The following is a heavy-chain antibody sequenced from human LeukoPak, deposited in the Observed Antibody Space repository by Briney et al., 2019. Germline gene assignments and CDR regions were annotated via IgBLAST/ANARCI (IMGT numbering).Heavy chain of an antibody. CDR3: ARVSLVQGGDY. J-gene: IGHJ4*02. Sequence: GASVKVSCKASGYTFTGYYMHWVRQAPGQGLEWMGIINPSGGSTSYAQKFQGRVTMTRDMSTSTVYMELSSLRSEDTAVYYCARVSLVQGGDYWGQGTLVTVSS. D-gene: IGHD1-1*01. V-gene: IGHV1-46*01. CDR1: GYTFTGYY. CDR2: INPSGGST.